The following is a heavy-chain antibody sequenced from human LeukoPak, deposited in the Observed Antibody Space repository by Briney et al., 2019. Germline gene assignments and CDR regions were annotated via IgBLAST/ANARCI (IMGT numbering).Heavy chain of an antibody. D-gene: IGHD3-22*01. Sequence: SETLSLTCTVSGGSISTYYWNWIRQPAGKGLEWIGRIYSSGSTHYNPSLKSRITMSVDTSKNQFSLKLSSVTAADTAVYYCARSPKTYYYDSSGYYNFDYWGQGTLVTVSS. CDR1: GGSISTYY. CDR2: IYSSGST. J-gene: IGHJ4*02. V-gene: IGHV4-4*07. CDR3: ARSPKTYYYDSSGYYNFDY.